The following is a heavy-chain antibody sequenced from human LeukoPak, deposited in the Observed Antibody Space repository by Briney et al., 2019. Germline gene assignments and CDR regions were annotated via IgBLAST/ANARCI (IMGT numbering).Heavy chain of an antibody. CDR3: ASYPRYSSSPPFDY. CDR1: GYTFTGQY. J-gene: IGHJ4*02. D-gene: IGHD6-6*01. CDR2: INPNTGVT. Sequence: ASVKVSCKASGYTFTGQYMHWVRQAPGQGLEWTGWINPNTGVTNYAQRLQGRVTMTRDTTISTAHMELSRLTSDDTAVYFCASYPRYSSSPPFDYWGQGTLVTVSS. V-gene: IGHV1-2*02.